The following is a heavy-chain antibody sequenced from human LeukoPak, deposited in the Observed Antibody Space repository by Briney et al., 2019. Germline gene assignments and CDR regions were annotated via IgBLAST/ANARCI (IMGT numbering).Heavy chain of an antibody. V-gene: IGHV3-74*01. CDR2: IKGDGIST. J-gene: IGHJ4*02. CDR3: VRDYDWAFDY. D-gene: IGHD1-1*01. CDR1: GFDFSSNW. Sequence: GGSLRLSCAASGFDFSSNWMHWVRHAPGQGLVWVSRIKGDGISTNYADSVKGRFTISRDIAKNTLYLQMNRLRDDDTAVYYCVRDYDWAFDYWGQGTLVTVSS.